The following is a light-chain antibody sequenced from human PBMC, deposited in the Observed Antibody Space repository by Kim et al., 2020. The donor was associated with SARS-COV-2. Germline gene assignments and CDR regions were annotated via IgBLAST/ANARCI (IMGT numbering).Light chain of an antibody. CDR3: KQYKNWPPIT. CDR1: QSVSTD. CDR2: GAS. Sequence: EVVMTQSPATLSVSPGERATLSCRASQSVSTDLAWYQQKSGQAPRLLIYGASTRATGIPARFSGSGSGTEFTLTISGLQSEDLAVYYCKQYKNWPPITFGQGTRREIK. J-gene: IGKJ5*01. V-gene: IGKV3D-15*01.